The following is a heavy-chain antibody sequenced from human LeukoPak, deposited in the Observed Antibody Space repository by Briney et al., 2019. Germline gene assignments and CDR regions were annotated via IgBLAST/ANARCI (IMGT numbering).Heavy chain of an antibody. CDR1: GFTFSSYG. D-gene: IGHD1-26*01. Sequence: GGSLRLSCAASGFTFSSYGMHWVRQAPGKGLEWVAVISYDGSNKYDADSVKGRFTISRDNSKNTLYLQMNSLRAEDTAVYYCAKVQWELRHYYYYYGMDVWGQGTTVTVSS. CDR3: AKVQWELRHYYYYYGMDV. J-gene: IGHJ6*02. V-gene: IGHV3-30*18. CDR2: ISYDGSNK.